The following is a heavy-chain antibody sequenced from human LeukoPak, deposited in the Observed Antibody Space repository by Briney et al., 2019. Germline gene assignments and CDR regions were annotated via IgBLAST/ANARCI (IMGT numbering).Heavy chain of an antibody. Sequence: PGGSLRLSCAASGFTVSSNYMSWVRQAPGKGLEWVSVIYSGGSTYYADSVKGRFTISRDNSKNTLYLQMNSLRAEDTAVYYCARVHYDILTGYWSDNWFDPWGQGTLVTVSS. V-gene: IGHV3-66*01. CDR1: GFTVSSNY. D-gene: IGHD3-9*01. CDR3: ARVHYDILTGYWSDNWFDP. J-gene: IGHJ5*02. CDR2: IYSGGST.